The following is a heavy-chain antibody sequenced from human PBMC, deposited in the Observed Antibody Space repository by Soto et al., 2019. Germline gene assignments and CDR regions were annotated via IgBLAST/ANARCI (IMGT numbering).Heavy chain of an antibody. V-gene: IGHV2-5*01. CDR3: AHKRPNCTGTTPSCESFDP. CDR1: GFSLATSGVS. J-gene: IGHJ5*02. D-gene: IGHD2-8*02. Sequence: ASGPTLVNPTQTLTLTCTFSGFSLATSGVSVGWIRQPPGKALEWLALIYWNDDKRYSPSLKNRLTITKNTPKNHVVLTMTNMDPVDRATYYCAHKRPNCTGTTPSCESFDPWGRGTLVTVSS. CDR2: IYWNDDK.